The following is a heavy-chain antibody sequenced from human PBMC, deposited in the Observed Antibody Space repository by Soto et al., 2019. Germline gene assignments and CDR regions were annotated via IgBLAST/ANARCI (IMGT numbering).Heavy chain of an antibody. CDR2: IIPIFGTA. D-gene: IGHD2-15*01. CDR3: AGYCSGGSCYWRNNWFDP. V-gene: IGHV1-69*13. CDR1: GGTFSSYA. Sequence: SVKVSCKASGGTFSSYAISWVRQAPGQGLEWMGGIIPIFGTANYAQKFQGRVTITADESTSTAYMELSSLRSEDTAVYYCAGYCSGGSCYWRNNWFDPWGQGTLVTVSS. J-gene: IGHJ5*02.